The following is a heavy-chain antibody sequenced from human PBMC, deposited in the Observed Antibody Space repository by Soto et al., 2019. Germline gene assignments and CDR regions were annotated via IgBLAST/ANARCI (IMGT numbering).Heavy chain of an antibody. V-gene: IGHV4-34*01. D-gene: IGHD2-21*02. CDR2: INHSGST. J-gene: IGHJ5*02. CDR3: VRRGPKTVVLLTATQRNWFDP. CDR1: GGSFSVFSGYY. Sequence: QVQLQQWGAGLLKPSETLSLTCAVYGGSFSVFSGYYWSWIRQPPGKGLEWIGEINHSGSTNYNPSLKSRVTISVDTFKKQFSLKLSSVTAADTAVYYCVRRGPKTVVLLTATQRNWFDPWGQGTLVTVSS.